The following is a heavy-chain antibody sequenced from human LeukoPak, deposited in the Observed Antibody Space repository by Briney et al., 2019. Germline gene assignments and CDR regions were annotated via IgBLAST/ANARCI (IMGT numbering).Heavy chain of an antibody. CDR2: IYPGDSDT. D-gene: IGHD5-18*01. CDR3: ARTFYSGYSYGYFFDY. Sequence: GESLKISCKGSGYSFTSYWIGWVRQMPGKGLEWMGIIYPGDSDTRYSPSFQGQVTISADKSISTAYLQWSSLKASDTAMYYRARTFYSGYSYGYFFDYWGQGTLVTVSS. V-gene: IGHV5-51*01. J-gene: IGHJ4*02. CDR1: GYSFTSYW.